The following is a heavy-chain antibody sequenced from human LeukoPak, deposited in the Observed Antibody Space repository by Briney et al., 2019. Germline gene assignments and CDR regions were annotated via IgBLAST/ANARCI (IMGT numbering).Heavy chain of an antibody. D-gene: IGHD4/OR15-4a*01. Sequence: PGRSLRLSCAASGFTFSTNGIHWVRQAPGKGLEWVAVISYDGTSIYYADSVKGRFTISRDNSKNTLFLQMNSLRTEDTAVYFCSASRPHYGDYYGLDVWGHGTTVTVSS. J-gene: IGHJ6*02. CDR3: SASRPHYGDYYGLDV. V-gene: IGHV3-30*03. CDR2: ISYDGTSI. CDR1: GFTFSTNG.